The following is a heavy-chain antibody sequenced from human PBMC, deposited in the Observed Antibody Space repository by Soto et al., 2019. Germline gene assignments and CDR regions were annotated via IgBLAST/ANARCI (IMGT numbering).Heavy chain of an antibody. V-gene: IGHV3-74*01. CDR2: INAVGGSL. CDR1: GFDFSITW. CDR3: TRDSWGYSSSWDNYYGMDV. Sequence: WWSLRLSFTSSGFDFSITWIHWVRQVPGKGLLWVSRINAVGGSLIYADAVKGRFTISRDNAKNSLYLQMNSLRDDDTAVYYCTRDSWGYSSSWDNYYGMDVWGQGTTVTVSS. D-gene: IGHD6-13*01. J-gene: IGHJ6*02.